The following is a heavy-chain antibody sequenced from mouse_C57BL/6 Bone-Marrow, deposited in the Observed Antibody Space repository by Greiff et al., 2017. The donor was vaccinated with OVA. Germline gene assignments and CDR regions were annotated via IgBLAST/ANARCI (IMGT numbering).Heavy chain of an antibody. CDR1: GFTFNTYA. V-gene: IGHV10-3*01. Sequence: EVQVVESGGGLVQPKGSLKLSCAASGFTFNTYAMHWVRQAPGKGLEWVARIRSKSSNYATYYADSVKDRFTISRDDSQSMLYLQMNNLKTEDTAMYYFVLMTTVVEDYAMDYWGQGTSVTVSS. CDR3: VLMTTVVEDYAMDY. CDR2: IRSKSSNYAT. D-gene: IGHD1-1*01. J-gene: IGHJ4*01.